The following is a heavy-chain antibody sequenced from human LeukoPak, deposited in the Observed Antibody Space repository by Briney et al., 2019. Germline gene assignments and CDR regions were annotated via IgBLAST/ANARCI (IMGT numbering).Heavy chain of an antibody. CDR2: INPNSGGT. D-gene: IGHD2-15*01. CDR1: GFTFTGYY. CDR3: ARDSRWELLISY. Sequence: ASVTVSCKASGFTFTGYYMHWVRQAPGQGLEWMGWINPNSGGTNYAQKFQGRVTITRDTSISTAYMELSRLRSDDTAVYYCARDSRWELLISYWGQGTLVTVSS. J-gene: IGHJ4*02. V-gene: IGHV1-2*02.